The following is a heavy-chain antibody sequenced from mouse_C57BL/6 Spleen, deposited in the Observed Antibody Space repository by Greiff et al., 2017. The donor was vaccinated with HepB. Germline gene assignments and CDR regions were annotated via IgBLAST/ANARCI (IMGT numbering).Heavy chain of an antibody. CDR2: INYDGSST. CDR3: ARGMGKYYFDY. CDR1: GFTFSDYY. Sequence: EVKLMESEGGLVQPGSSMKLSCTASGFTFSDYYMAWVRQVPEKGLEWVANINYDGSSTYYLDSLKSRFIISRDTAKNILYLQMSSLKSEDTATYYCARGMGKYYFDYWGQGTTLTVSS. V-gene: IGHV5-16*01. J-gene: IGHJ2*01.